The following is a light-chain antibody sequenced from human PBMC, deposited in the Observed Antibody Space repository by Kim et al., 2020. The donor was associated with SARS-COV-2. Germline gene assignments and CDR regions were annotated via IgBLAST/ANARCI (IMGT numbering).Light chain of an antibody. CDR1: HDINIY. V-gene: IGKV1-27*01. CDR2: AAS. J-gene: IGKJ1*01. Sequence: DIQMTQSPSSLSASVGDRVTITCRASHDINIYLAWYQQRPGNSPKLLIHAASILESGAPARFSGSGSGTDFSLTISVLQPEDASTYYCQQYDSAPRTFGQGTKVDIK. CDR3: QQYDSAPRT.